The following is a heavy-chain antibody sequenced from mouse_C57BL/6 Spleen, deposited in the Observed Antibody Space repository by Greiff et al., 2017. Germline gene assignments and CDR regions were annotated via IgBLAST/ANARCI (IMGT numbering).Heavy chain of an antibody. CDR2: IDPSDSYT. J-gene: IGHJ4*01. CDR1: GYTFTSYW. V-gene: IGHV1-69*01. CDR3: ARGGLGHYYYAMDN. D-gene: IGHD3-1*01. Sequence: QVQLHQSGAELVMPGASVKLSCKASGYTFTSYWMHWVKQRPGQGLEWIGEIDPSDSYTNYNQKFKGKSTLTVDKSSSTAYMQLSSLTSEDSAVYYRARGGLGHYYYAMDNWGQGTSVTVSS.